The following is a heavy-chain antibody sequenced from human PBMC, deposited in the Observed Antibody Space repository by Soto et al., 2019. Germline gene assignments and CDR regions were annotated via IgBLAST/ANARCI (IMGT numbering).Heavy chain of an antibody. CDR2: IIPIFGTA. CDR3: ARGGGIVVVPAAIRYYYGMDV. Sequence: QVQLVQSGAEVKKPGSSVKVSCKASGGTFSSYAISWVRQAPGQGLEWMGGIIPIFGTANYAQKFQGRVTITADEYTSTAYMELSSLRSEDTAVYYCARGGGIVVVPAAIRYYYGMDVWGQGTTVTVSS. J-gene: IGHJ6*02. CDR1: GGTFSSYA. V-gene: IGHV1-69*01. D-gene: IGHD2-2*01.